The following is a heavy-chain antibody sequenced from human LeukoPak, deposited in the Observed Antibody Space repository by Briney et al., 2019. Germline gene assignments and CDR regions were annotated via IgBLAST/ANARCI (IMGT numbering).Heavy chain of an antibody. D-gene: IGHD6-13*01. CDR1: RFTLSSYS. CDR3: AREDIAAAGTYWYYYGMDV. CDR2: ISSSSSYI. V-gene: IGHV3-21*01. Sequence: GGSLRLSCAASRFTLSSYSMNWVSQARRKGREWVSSISSSSSYIYYADSVKGRFTISRDNAKNSLYLQMNSLRAEDTAVYYCAREDIAAAGTYWYYYGMDVWGQGTTVTVSS. J-gene: IGHJ6*02.